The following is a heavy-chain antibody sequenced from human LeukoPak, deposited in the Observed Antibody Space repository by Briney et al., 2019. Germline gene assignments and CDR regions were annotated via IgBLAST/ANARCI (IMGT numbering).Heavy chain of an antibody. CDR2: INHSGST. CDR1: GGSFSGYY. CDR3: ARGTDFWSGYYGY. V-gene: IGHV4-34*01. J-gene: IGHJ4*02. Sequence: SETLSLTCAVYGGSFSGYYWSWIRQPPGKGLEWIGEINHSGSTNYNPSLKSRVTISVDTSKNQFSLKLSSVTAADTAGYYCARGTDFWSGYYGYWGQGTLVTASS. D-gene: IGHD3-3*01.